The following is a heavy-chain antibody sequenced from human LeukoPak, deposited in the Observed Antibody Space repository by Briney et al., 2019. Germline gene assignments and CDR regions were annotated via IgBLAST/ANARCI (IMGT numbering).Heavy chain of an antibody. V-gene: IGHV4-59*01. CDR3: ARERASTSCYDY. J-gene: IGHJ4*02. CDR1: GGSISSYY. CDR2: IYYSGST. Sequence: SETLSLTCPVSGGSISSYYWSWIRQPPGKGLEWIGYIYYSGSTNYNPSLKSRVTISVDTSKNQFSLKLSSVTAADTAVYYCARERASTSCYDYWGQGTLVTVSS. D-gene: IGHD2-2*01.